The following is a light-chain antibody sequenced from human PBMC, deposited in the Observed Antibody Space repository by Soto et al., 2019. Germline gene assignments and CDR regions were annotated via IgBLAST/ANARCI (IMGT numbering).Light chain of an antibody. CDR3: QERSNWPPIT. CDR2: DAS. J-gene: IGKJ5*01. V-gene: IGKV3-11*01. CDR1: QSISSS. Sequence: EIVFTQSPGTLSLSPGERATLSCRASQSISSSLAWYQQKPGQAPRLLIYDASNRATGIPARFSGSGSGTDFTLTISSLESEDFAVYYCQERSNWPPITFGQGTRLEIK.